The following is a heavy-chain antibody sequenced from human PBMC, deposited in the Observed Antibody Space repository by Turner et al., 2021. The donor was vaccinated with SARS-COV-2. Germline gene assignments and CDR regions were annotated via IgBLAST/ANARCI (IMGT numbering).Heavy chain of an antibody. CDR3: ARHKGDYDSSELLG. V-gene: IGHV4-39*01. Sequence: QLQLQESGPGLVKPSETLSLTCTVPGGSISSSSYYWGWIRQPPGKGLEWIGSIYYSGGTYYNPSLKSRGTISVDTSKNQFSLKLSSVTAADTAVYYCARHKGDYDSSELLGWGQGTLVTVSS. CDR2: IYYSGGT. D-gene: IGHD3-22*01. J-gene: IGHJ4*02. CDR1: GGSISSSSYY.